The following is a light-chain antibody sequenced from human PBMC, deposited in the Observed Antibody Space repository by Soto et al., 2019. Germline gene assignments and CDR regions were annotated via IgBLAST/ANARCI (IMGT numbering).Light chain of an antibody. CDR2: DVS. CDR3: QQYNGYSRT. J-gene: IGKJ1*01. CDR1: QSIGDS. V-gene: IGKV1-5*01. Sequence: DIQMTQSPSTLSASVGDRVTITCRASQSIGDSLAWYQQKPGKAPYLLISDVSSLERGGPSRFSGSGSGTEFTLTISSIQPDDFATFYCQQYNGYSRTFGQGTKVDIK.